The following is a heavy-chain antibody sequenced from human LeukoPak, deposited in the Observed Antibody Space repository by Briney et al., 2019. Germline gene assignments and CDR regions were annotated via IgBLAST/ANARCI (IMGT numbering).Heavy chain of an antibody. V-gene: IGHV3-23*01. CDR2: ISASGGRT. CDR3: AKEPLYYDSSGYYGH. D-gene: IGHD3-22*01. Sequence: GGSLRLSCAASGFTFSSYAMSWVRQAPGKGLEWVSVISASGGRTTYADSVKGRFTVSRDNSKNTLYLQMNSLRAEDTAVYYCAKEPLYYDSSGYYGHWGQGTLVTVSS. CDR1: GFTFSSYA. J-gene: IGHJ4*02.